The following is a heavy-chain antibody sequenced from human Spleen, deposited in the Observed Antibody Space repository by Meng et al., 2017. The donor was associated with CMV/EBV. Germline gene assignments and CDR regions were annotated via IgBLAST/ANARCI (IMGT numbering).Heavy chain of an antibody. CDR2: IWYDGSNK. V-gene: IGHV3-33*08. D-gene: IGHD4-11*01. Sequence: GESLKISCAASGFTFSSYWMSWVRQAPGKGLEWVAVIWYDGSNKYYADSVKGRFTISRDNFRNTLSLHMSSLRLEDTAVYYCARGLQLTTIMAAFDYWGQGTLVTVSS. CDR3: ARGLQLTTIMAAFDY. J-gene: IGHJ4*02. CDR1: GFTFSSYW.